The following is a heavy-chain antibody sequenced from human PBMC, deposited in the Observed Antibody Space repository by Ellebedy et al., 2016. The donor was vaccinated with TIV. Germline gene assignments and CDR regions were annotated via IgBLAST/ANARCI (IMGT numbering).Heavy chain of an antibody. D-gene: IGHD4-17*01. CDR2: IYQDGSDE. V-gene: IGHV3-7*01. J-gene: IGHJ5*02. CDR3: ARRGSYGDYAVQINSWFDR. Sequence: GGSLRLSCAASGFSFRSYWMSWVRQAPGKGLEWVANIYQDGSDEYYVDSVKGRFTLSRDNDNKALFLQMNSLRVEDTAVYYCARRGSYGDYAVQINSWFDRWGRGTLVTVSS. CDR1: GFSFRSYW.